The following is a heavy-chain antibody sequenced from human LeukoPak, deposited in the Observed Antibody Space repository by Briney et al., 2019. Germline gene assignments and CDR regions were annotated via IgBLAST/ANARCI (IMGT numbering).Heavy chain of an antibody. V-gene: IGHV3-30*03. D-gene: IGHD3-10*01. Sequence: GGSLRLSCAASGFTFSNYGMHWVRQAPGKGLEWVSLISYDGSNKYYADSVKGRFTISRDNSKNTLHLQMNSLRAEDTAVYYCARGRVYGSGITTTSFDYWGQGTLVTVSS. CDR2: ISYDGSNK. J-gene: IGHJ4*02. CDR3: ARGRVYGSGITTTSFDY. CDR1: GFTFSNYG.